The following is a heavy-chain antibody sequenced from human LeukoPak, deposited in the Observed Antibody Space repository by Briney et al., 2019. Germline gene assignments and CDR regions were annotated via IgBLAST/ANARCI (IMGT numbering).Heavy chain of an antibody. J-gene: IGHJ3*02. CDR1: GFTFSSFW. CDR2: IKQDGSEQ. Sequence: PGGSLRLSCAASGFTFSSFWMSWVRQAPGKGLEWVANIKQDGSEQYYVDSLKGRFTISRDNAKTSLYLQMNSLRAEDTAVYYCARDFTPLWYDILTGYPDGDAFDIWGQGTMVTVSS. D-gene: IGHD3-9*01. CDR3: ARDFTPLWYDILTGYPDGDAFDI. V-gene: IGHV3-7*05.